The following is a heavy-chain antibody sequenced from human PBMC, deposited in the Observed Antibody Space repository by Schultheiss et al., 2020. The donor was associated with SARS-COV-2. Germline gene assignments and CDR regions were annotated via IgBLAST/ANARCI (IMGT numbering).Heavy chain of an antibody. CDR2: IYYSGST. V-gene: IGHV4-59*12. Sequence: SETLSLTCTVSGGSTSSYYWSWIRQPPGKGLEWIGYIYYSGSTYYNPSLKSRVTISVDTSKNQFSLNLSSVTAADTAVYYCARAQGRWLQSSRYWYFDLWGRGTLVTVSS. CDR1: GGSTSSYY. D-gene: IGHD5-24*01. CDR3: ARAQGRWLQSSRYWYFDL. J-gene: IGHJ2*01.